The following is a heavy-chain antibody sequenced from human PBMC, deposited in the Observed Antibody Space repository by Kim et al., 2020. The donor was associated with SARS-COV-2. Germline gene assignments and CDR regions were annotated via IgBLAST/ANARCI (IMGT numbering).Heavy chain of an antibody. V-gene: IGHV3-7*01. CDR3: ARDLTVGATDY. CDR2: K. D-gene: IGHD1-26*01. Sequence: KYYVDSVKGRFTISLDNAKNSLYLQMNSLRAEDTAVYYCARDLTVGATDYWGQGTLVTVSS. J-gene: IGHJ4*02.